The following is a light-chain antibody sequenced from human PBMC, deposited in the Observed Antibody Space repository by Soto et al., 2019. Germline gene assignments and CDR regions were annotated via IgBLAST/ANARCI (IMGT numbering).Light chain of an antibody. Sequence: QSVLAQPPSMSASPGQMVTISCSGGSSNIGSNYVYWYQQSPGAAPKLLIYTNNKRSSGVPDRFSGSKSGTSASLTISGLRSEDEADYYCAAWDDSLSGFWLFGGGTKVTVL. J-gene: IGLJ3*02. CDR1: SSNIGSNY. V-gene: IGLV1-47*02. CDR3: AAWDDSLSGFWL. CDR2: TNN.